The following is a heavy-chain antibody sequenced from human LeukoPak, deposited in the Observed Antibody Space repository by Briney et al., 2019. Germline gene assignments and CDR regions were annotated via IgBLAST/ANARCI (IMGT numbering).Heavy chain of an antibody. CDR2: INHSGST. J-gene: IGHJ6*02. CDR1: GGSISSYY. CDR3: ARDYDFWSGYPRSGYGMDV. D-gene: IGHD3-3*01. V-gene: IGHV4-34*01. Sequence: SETLSLTCTASGGSISSYYWSWIRQPPGKGLEWIGEINHSGSTNYNPSLKSRVTISVDTSKNQFSLKLSSVTAADTAAYYCARDYDFWSGYPRSGYGMDVWGQGTTVTVSS.